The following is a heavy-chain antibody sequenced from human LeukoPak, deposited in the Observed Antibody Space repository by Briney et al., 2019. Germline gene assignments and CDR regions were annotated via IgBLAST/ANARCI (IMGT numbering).Heavy chain of an antibody. J-gene: IGHJ4*02. Sequence: MASETLSLTCTVSGGSISSYYWSWIRQPPGKGLEWIGYIYYSGSTNYNPSLKSRVTISVDTSKNQFSLKLSSVTAADTAVYYCARAPEWEPDNFDYWGQGTLVTVSS. V-gene: IGHV4-59*01. CDR1: GGSISSYY. CDR2: IYYSGST. D-gene: IGHD1-26*01. CDR3: ARAPEWEPDNFDY.